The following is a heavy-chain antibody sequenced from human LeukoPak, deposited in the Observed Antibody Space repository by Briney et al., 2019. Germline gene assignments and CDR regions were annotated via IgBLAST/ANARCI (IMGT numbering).Heavy chain of an antibody. V-gene: IGHV5-51*01. CDR1: GYSFTSYW. J-gene: IGHJ4*02. CDR3: ARRINYDSSGWIDYFDY. D-gene: IGHD3-22*01. Sequence: GESLKISCKGSGYSFTSYWIGWVRQMPGKGLEWIGIIYPGDSDTRYSPSFQGQVTISADKSISTAYLQWSSLKASDTAMYYCARRINYDSSGWIDYFDYWGQGTLVTVSS. CDR2: IYPGDSDT.